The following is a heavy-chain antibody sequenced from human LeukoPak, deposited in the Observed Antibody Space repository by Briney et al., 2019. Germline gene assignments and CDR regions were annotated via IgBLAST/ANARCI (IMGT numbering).Heavy chain of an antibody. D-gene: IGHD1-7*01. CDR1: GFNFNTYS. V-gene: IGHV3-21*01. J-gene: IGHJ5*02. CDR2: ISRASESI. CDR3: ARGATDTTRWFDP. Sequence: GGSLRLSCEASGFNFNTYSMAWVRQAPGKGLEWVSIISRASESIFYADSVKGRFTISRDNAKNSLYLQMNGLRAEDTAAYYCARGATDTTRWFDPWGQGTLVTVAS.